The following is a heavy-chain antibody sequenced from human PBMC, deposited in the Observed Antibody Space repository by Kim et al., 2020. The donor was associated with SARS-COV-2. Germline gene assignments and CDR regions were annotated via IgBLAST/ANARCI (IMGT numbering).Heavy chain of an antibody. CDR3: AREGGNSHFDS. V-gene: IGHV4-30-4*01. J-gene: IGHJ4*02. CDR1: GASISNGDFY. D-gene: IGHD3-16*01. Sequence: SETLSLTCSVSGASISNGDFYWTWVRQSPGKGLEWIGYIFYTGSTYYNPSLKSRVTISLDTSESKFALKVNSVSAADTAVYYCAREGGNSHFDSWGQGA. CDR2: IFYTGST.